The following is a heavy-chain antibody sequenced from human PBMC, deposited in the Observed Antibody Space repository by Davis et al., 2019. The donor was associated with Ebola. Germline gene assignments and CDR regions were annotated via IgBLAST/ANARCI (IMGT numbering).Heavy chain of an antibody. CDR3: ARAVAVAAPFDY. J-gene: IGHJ4*02. V-gene: IGHV3-7*03. D-gene: IGHD6-19*01. CDR1: GFTFSSYW. Sequence: GESLKISCAASGFTFSSYWMSWVRQAPGKGLEWVANIKQDGSEKYYVDSVKGRFTISRDNAKNSLYLQMNSLRAEDTAVYYCARAVAVAAPFDYWGQGTLVTVSS. CDR2: IKQDGSEK.